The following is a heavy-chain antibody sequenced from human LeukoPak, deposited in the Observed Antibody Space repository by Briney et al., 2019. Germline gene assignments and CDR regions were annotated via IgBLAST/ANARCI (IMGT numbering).Heavy chain of an antibody. CDR1: GGSISSSSYY. Sequence: SETLSLTCTVSGGSISSSSYYWGWIRLPPGKGLEWIGEINHSGSTNYNPSLKSRVTISVDTSKNQFSLKLSSVTAADTAVYYCARTPRFGVANGGYFQHWGQGTLVTVSS. CDR3: ARTPRFGVANGGYFQH. V-gene: IGHV4-39*07. J-gene: IGHJ1*01. CDR2: INHSGST. D-gene: IGHD3-3*01.